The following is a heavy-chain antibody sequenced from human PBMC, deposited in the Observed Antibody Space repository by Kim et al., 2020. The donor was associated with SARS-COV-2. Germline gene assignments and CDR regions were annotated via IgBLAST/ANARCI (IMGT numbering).Heavy chain of an antibody. V-gene: IGHV3-74*01. J-gene: IGHJ3*02. D-gene: IGHD6-13*01. CDR3: ARDHSGSSSITEEYAFDI. Sequence: KGRLTISRDNAKNTLYLQMNRLRAEDTAVYYCARDHSGSSSITEEYAFDIWGQGTMVTVSS.